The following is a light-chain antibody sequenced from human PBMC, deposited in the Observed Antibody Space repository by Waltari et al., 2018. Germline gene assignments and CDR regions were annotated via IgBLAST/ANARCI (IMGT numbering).Light chain of an antibody. V-gene: IGKV4-1*01. CDR2: WAS. Sequence: DIVMTQSPDSLAVSMGERAAINCKSIQSVLYDSNNNNYLGWYQKKPGQPPKLLISWASTRESGVPDRFSGSGSGTDFTLAISSLQAEDVAVYYCQQCYGLPLTFGPGTRVDIK. J-gene: IGKJ3*01. CDR3: QQCYGLPLT. CDR1: QSVLYDSNNNNY.